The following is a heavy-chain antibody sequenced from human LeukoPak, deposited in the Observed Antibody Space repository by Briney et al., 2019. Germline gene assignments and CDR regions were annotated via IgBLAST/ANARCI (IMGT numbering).Heavy chain of an antibody. CDR2: IVHSGTT. CDR3: ARGRWGIQLWPLDY. J-gene: IGHJ4*02. D-gene: IGHD5-18*01. V-gene: IGHV4-38-2*02. CDR1: GYSISSGYY. Sequence: PSETLSLTCTVSGYSISSGYYWGWIRQPPGKGLEWIGSIVHSGTTFYSPSLKSRVTLSVDTSKNHFSLKLSSVTAADTAVYYCARGRWGIQLWPLDYWGQGTLVTVSS.